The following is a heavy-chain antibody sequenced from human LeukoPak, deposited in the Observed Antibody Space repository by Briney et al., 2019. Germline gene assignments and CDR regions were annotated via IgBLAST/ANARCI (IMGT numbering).Heavy chain of an antibody. V-gene: IGHV3-33*01. D-gene: IGHD6-19*01. Sequence: GRSLRLSCEASGFTFSIYCMHWVRQAPGKGLEWVAVIWYDGSNKYYAHSVKGRFTISRDNSKNTLYLQMTSLSAEHTPVYYSVRLGTAWSFTCWGQGTLVTVSS. CDR3: VRLGTAWSFTC. CDR2: IWYDGSNK. CDR1: GFTFSIYC. J-gene: IGHJ4*01.